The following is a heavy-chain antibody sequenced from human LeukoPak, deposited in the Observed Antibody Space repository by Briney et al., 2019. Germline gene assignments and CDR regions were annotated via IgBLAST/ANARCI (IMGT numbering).Heavy chain of an antibody. Sequence: ASVKVSCKASGYTFTSYGISWVRQAPGQGLEWMGWISAYNGNTNYSQKLQGRVTMTTDTSTSTAYMELRSLRSDDTAVYYCARDSHGVQLWLKDYYYYGMDVWGQGTTVTVSS. CDR3: ARDSHGVQLWLKDYYYYGMDV. D-gene: IGHD5-18*01. CDR1: GYTFTSYG. J-gene: IGHJ6*02. V-gene: IGHV1-18*01. CDR2: ISAYNGNT.